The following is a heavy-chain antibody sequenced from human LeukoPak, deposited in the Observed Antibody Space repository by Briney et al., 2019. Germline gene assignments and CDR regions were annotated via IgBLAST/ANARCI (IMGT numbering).Heavy chain of an antibody. D-gene: IGHD3-22*01. CDR1: GYTFTGYY. V-gene: IGHV1-2*02. Sequence: GASVKVSCKASGYTFTGYYMHWVRQAPGQGLEWMGWINPNSGGTNYAQKFQGRVTMTRDTSISTAYMELSRLRSDDTAVYYCARVVYDSSGYLISGYMDVWGKGTTVTVSS. J-gene: IGHJ6*03. CDR3: ARVVYDSSGYLISGYMDV. CDR2: INPNSGGT.